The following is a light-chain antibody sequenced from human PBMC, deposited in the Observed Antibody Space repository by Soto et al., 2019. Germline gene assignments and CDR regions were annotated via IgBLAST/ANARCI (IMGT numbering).Light chain of an antibody. CDR2: DVT. CDR1: SSDVGGYNY. Sequence: QSALTQPASVSGSPGQSITISCTGTSSDVGGYNYVSWYQQHPGKAPKLMIYDVTNRPSGVSSRFSGSKSGITASLTISGLQADVLVDYYCASYTSSATSVIGTGTKSPS. CDR3: ASYTSSATSV. J-gene: IGLJ1*01. V-gene: IGLV2-14*01.